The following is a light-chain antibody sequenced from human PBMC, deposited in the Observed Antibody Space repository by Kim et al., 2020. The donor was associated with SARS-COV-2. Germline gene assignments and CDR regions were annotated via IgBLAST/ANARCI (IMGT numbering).Light chain of an antibody. CDR3: QQYNNWPPLT. CDR2: GAS. J-gene: IGKJ4*01. CDR1: QSVSSN. Sequence: VSPGERAPLPCRASQSVSSNFAWYQQKPGQAPRLLIYGASTRATGIPARFSGSGSGTEFTLTISSLQSEDFAVYYCQQYNNWPPLTFGGGTKLEI. V-gene: IGKV3-15*01.